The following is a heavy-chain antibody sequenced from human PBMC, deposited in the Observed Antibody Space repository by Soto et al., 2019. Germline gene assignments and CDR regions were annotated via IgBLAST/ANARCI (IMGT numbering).Heavy chain of an antibody. CDR2: IFSNDEK. V-gene: IGHV2-26*01. Sequence: HVTLKESGPVLVKPTEPLTLTCTVSGFSLSNGKVGVSWIRQPPGKALEWLAHIFSNDEKSYRTSLKSRLTISEETSKSQVVLTMTNVDPVDTATYYCARILFGRSVAGGYFYMDVWGKGTTFTVSS. D-gene: IGHD6-19*01. CDR1: GFSLSNGKVG. J-gene: IGHJ6*03. CDR3: ARILFGRSVAGGYFYMDV.